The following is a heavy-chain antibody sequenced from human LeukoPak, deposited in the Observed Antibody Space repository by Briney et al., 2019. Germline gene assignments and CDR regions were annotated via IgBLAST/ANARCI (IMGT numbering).Heavy chain of an antibody. CDR3: GKSEVTIPDSH. J-gene: IGHJ4*02. V-gene: IGHV3-7*01. CDR2: INYDGSQT. CDR1: GFVSKNYW. Sequence: SLRPSCAVSGFVSKNYWMSWVRQAPGKGLEWLANINYDGSQTYHVDSVKGRFTISGDNAKNSLYLQMNSLRVEDTAVYYGGKSEVTIPDSHWGQETPVTVSS. D-gene: IGHD2-21*02.